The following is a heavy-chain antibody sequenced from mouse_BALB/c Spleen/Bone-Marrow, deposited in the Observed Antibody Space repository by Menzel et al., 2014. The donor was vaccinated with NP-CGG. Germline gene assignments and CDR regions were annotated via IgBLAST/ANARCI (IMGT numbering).Heavy chain of an antibody. CDR1: GYTFSSDY. V-gene: IGHV1S81*02. CDR3: TRSRRAMDY. CDR2: INPSNGGT. D-gene: IGHD2-12*01. Sequence: QVQLQQSGAELVKPGASVKLSCKASGYTFSSDYMYWVKQRPGQGLEWIGEINPSNGGTNFNEKFKSKATLTVDKSSSTAYMQHSSLTSEDSAVYYCTRSRRAMDYWGQGTSVTVSS. J-gene: IGHJ4*01.